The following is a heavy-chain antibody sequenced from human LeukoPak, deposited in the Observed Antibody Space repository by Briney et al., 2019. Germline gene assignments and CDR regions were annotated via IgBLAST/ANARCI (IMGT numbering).Heavy chain of an antibody. J-gene: IGHJ6*03. CDR3: ARSLGEWEDGRYYMDV. CDR1: EFTFSTYW. V-gene: IGHV3-7*01. Sequence: PGGSLRLSCAGSEFTFSTYWMNWVRQAPGMGLEWVASIKQDGSEKYYVDSVKGRFTISRDNAKNSLYLQMNSLRAEDTAVYYCARSLGEWEDGRYYMDVWGKGTTVTVSS. CDR2: IKQDGSEK. D-gene: IGHD1-26*01.